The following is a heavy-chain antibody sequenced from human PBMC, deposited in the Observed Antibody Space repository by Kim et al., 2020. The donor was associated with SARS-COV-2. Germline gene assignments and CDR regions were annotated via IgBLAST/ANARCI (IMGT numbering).Heavy chain of an antibody. Sequence: SVKVSCKASGGTFSSYTISWVRQAPGQGLEWMGRIIPILGIANYAQKFQGRVTITADKSTSTAYMELSSLRSEDTAVYYCARAKSSAAYCGGDCYEYYYYGMDVWGQGTTVTVSS. CDR2: IIPILGIA. J-gene: IGHJ6*02. D-gene: IGHD2-21*02. CDR3: ARAKSSAAYCGGDCYEYYYYGMDV. V-gene: IGHV1-69*02. CDR1: GGTFSSYT.